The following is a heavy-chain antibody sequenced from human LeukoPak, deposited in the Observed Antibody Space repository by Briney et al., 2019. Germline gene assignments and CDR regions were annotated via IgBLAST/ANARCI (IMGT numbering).Heavy chain of an antibody. J-gene: IGHJ4*02. D-gene: IGHD6-13*01. CDR2: ISSSSSYI. V-gene: IGHV3-21*01. CDR1: GFTFSSYS. CDR3: ARDPGIAAAGSIDY. Sequence: GGSLRLSCAASGFTFSSYSMNWVRQAPGKGLEWVSSISSSSSYIYYADSVKGRFTISRDNAKNSLYLQMNSLRAEDTAVYYCARDPGIAAAGSIDYWGQGTLVTVSS.